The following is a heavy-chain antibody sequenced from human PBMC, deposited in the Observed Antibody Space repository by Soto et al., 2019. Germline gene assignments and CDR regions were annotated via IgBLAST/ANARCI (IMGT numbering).Heavy chain of an antibody. Sequence: SETLSLTCTVSGGTISSGGYYWSWIRQHPGKGLEWIGYIYYSGSTYYNPSLKSRVTISVDTSKNQFSLKLSSVTAADTAVYYFASSGYSGYDGGENYFDYWGQGTLVTVSS. CDR3: ASSGYSGYDGGENYFDY. J-gene: IGHJ4*02. D-gene: IGHD5-12*01. CDR2: IYYSGST. V-gene: IGHV4-31*03. CDR1: GGTISSGGYY.